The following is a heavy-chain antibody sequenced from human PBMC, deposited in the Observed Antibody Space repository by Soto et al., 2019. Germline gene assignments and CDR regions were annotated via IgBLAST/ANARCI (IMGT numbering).Heavy chain of an antibody. CDR1: GFTFGSYV. J-gene: IGHJ4*02. CDR3: AALLVAPTFEY. CDR2: ITDSGGYT. V-gene: IGHV3-23*01. Sequence: GESLKISCAASGFTFGSYVMTWVRQAPGKGLEWVSSITDSGGYTPYADSVKGRFTISRDNSKNTLYLQMNSLRAEDTAVYYCAALLVAPTFEYWGQGTLVTVSS. D-gene: IGHD2-15*01.